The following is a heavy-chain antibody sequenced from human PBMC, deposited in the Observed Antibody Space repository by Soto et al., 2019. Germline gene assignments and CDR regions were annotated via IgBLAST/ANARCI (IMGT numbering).Heavy chain of an antibody. CDR2: IPYSWGP. Sequence: QVQLQESGPGLVKPSETLSLTCNVSGDSIRSYFWSWIRQPPGKGLEWIGYIPYSWGPTYNPSLKSRVTISIDTSKKQFSLRMTSVTAADTAVYYCASSKMGLISVLETWGQGTLVTVSA. CDR3: ASSKMGLISVLET. J-gene: IGHJ5*02. V-gene: IGHV4-59*01. CDR1: GDSIRSYF. D-gene: IGHD2-8*01.